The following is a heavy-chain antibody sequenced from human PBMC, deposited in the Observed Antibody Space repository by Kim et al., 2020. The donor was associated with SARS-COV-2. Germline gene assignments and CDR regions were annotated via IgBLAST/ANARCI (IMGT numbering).Heavy chain of an antibody. V-gene: IGHV3-21*01. Sequence: GGSLRLSCAASGFTFSSYSMNWVRQAPGKGLEWVSSISSSRSNIYYADSVKGRFTISRDNAKNSLYLQMNSLRAEDTAVYYCARIARFGESDYFDYWGQGTLVTVSS. CDR2: ISSSRSNI. CDR3: ARIARFGESDYFDY. J-gene: IGHJ4*02. D-gene: IGHD3-10*01. CDR1: GFTFSSYS.